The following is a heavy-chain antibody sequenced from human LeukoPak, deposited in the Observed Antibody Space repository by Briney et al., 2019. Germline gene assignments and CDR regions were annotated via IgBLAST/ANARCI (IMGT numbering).Heavy chain of an antibody. CDR3: ARQGLGNAFDI. CDR2: IIPIFGTA. D-gene: IGHD3-10*01. Sequence: ASVKVSCKTSGGTFTSYAISWVRQAPGQGVEWMGRIIPIFGTANYAQKFQGRVTITTDESTSTAYMELSSLRSEDTAVYYCARQGLGNAFDIWGQGTMVTVSS. CDR1: GGTFTSYA. V-gene: IGHV1-69*05. J-gene: IGHJ3*02.